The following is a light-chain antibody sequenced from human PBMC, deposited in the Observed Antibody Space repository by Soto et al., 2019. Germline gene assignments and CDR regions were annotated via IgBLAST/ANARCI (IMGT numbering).Light chain of an antibody. CDR2: QDT. CDR1: KLGDKY. V-gene: IGLV3-1*01. J-gene: IGLJ1*01. Sequence: SYELTQPPSVSVSLGQTASINRSGDKLGDKYACWYQQKPGQSPLLVIYQDTKRPSGIPERFSGSNSGNTATLTISGTQAMDEADYYCQAWDSNAAHYVFGTGTKVTVL. CDR3: QAWDSNAAHYV.